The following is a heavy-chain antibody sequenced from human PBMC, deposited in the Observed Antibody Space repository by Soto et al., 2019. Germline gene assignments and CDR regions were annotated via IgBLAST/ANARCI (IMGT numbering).Heavy chain of an antibody. V-gene: IGHV3-23*01. Sequence: EVQLLESGGGLVQPGGSLRLSCAASGFTFSSYAMSWVRQAPGKGREWGSAISGSGGSTYYADSVTGRFTISRDNSKNTLYLQMNSLRAEDTAVYYCAKDPRLWCGDDYWGQGTLVTVSS. CDR3: AKDPRLWCGDDY. CDR1: GFTFSSYA. D-gene: IGHD3-10*01. J-gene: IGHJ4*02. CDR2: ISGSGGST.